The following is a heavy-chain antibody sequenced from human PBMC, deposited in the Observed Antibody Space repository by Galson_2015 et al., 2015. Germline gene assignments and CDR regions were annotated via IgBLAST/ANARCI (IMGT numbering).Heavy chain of an antibody. CDR1: GFTLINAW. CDR2: IKSNTDGGTA. J-gene: IGHJ4*02. D-gene: IGHD3-22*01. CDR3: QYCYDNNDYSAFDY. Sequence: SLRLSCAASGFTLINAWMSWVRQAPGKGLEWVGRIKSNTDGGTADYAAPVKGRFTISRDDSKNTLYLQMNSLKTEDTAVYYRQYCYDNNDYSAFDYWGQGTLVTVSS. V-gene: IGHV3-15*01.